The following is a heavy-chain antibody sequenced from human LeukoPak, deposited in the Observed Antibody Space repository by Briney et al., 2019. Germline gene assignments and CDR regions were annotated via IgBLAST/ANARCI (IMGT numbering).Heavy chain of an antibody. Sequence: SETLSLTCAVSGASITSYYWSWIRQPPGKGLEWIGYVYYSGTTNYNPSVKSRVTISIDTSKNQLSLKLTSVTAADTAVYYCARGTLELRYWGQGTLVTVSS. J-gene: IGHJ4*02. CDR2: VYYSGTT. CDR3: ARGTLELRY. V-gene: IGHV4-59*01. D-gene: IGHD1-7*01. CDR1: GASITSYY.